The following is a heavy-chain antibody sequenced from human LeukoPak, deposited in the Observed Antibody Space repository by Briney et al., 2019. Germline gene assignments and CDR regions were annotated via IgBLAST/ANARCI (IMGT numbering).Heavy chain of an antibody. CDR1: GGSISSGSYY. CDR2: IYTSGST. CDR3: ARRVSVVVPAADRRVSYYYYYMDV. D-gene: IGHD2-2*01. Sequence: PSETLSLTCTVSGGSISSGSYYWSWIRQPAGKGLEWIGRIYTSGSTNYNPSLKSRVTISVDTSKNQFSLKLSSVTAADTAVYYCARRVSVVVPAADRRVSYYYYYMDVWGKGTTVTVSS. J-gene: IGHJ6*03. V-gene: IGHV4-61*02.